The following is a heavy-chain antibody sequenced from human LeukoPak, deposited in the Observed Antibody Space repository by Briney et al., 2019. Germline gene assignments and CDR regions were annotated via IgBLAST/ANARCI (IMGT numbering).Heavy chain of an antibody. V-gene: IGHV1-2*02. Sequence: GASVKVSCKASGYSFTGYYMHWVRQAPGQGLEWMGWINPNSGGTNFAQKFQGRVTMTRDTSISTAYVELSRLRSDDTAVYYCARGTPYGSGSYYWSWGQGTLVTVSS. CDR2: INPNSGGT. CDR3: ARGTPYGSGSYYWS. J-gene: IGHJ5*02. D-gene: IGHD3-10*01. CDR1: GYSFTGYY.